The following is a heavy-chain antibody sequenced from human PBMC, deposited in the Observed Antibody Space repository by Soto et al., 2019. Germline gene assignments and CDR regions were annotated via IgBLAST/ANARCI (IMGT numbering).Heavy chain of an antibody. Sequence: SETLSLTCTVSGGSISSYYWSWIRQPPGKGLEWIGYIYYSGSTNYNPSLKSRVTISVDTSKNQFSLKLSSVTAADTAVYYCARESPAAKGGGNWFDPGGQETLVTVSS. CDR2: IYYSGST. CDR3: ARESPAAKGGGNWFDP. D-gene: IGHD2-2*01. V-gene: IGHV4-59*01. J-gene: IGHJ5*02. CDR1: GGSISSYY.